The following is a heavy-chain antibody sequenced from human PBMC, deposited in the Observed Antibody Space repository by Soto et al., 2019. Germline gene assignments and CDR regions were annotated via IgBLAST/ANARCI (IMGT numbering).Heavy chain of an antibody. Sequence: SVKVSCKASGGTFSSYAISWVRQAPGQGLEWMGGIIPIFGTANYAQKFQGRVTITADESTSTAYMELSSLRSEDTAVYYWARYQIPSKSVDSSGWYNDYYGMDVWGQWTTVTVSS. CDR3: ARYQIPSKSVDSSGWYNDYYGMDV. CDR2: IIPIFGTA. CDR1: GGTFSSYA. D-gene: IGHD6-19*01. V-gene: IGHV1-69*13. J-gene: IGHJ6*02.